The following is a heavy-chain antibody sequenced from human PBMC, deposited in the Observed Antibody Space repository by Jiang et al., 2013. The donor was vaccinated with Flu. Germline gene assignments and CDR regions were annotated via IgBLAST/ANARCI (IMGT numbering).Heavy chain of an antibody. V-gene: IGHV4-4*02. CDR1: GGSISSSNW. J-gene: IGHJ5*02. Sequence: GLVKPSGTLSLTCAVSGGSISSSNWWSWVRQPPGKGLEWIGEIYHSGSTNYNPSLKSRVTISVDKSKNQFSLKPSSVTAADTAVYYCARDQSGGQQLVRTDWFDPWGQGTLVTVSS. D-gene: IGHD6-13*01. CDR2: IYHSGST. CDR3: ARDQSGGQQLVRTDWFDP.